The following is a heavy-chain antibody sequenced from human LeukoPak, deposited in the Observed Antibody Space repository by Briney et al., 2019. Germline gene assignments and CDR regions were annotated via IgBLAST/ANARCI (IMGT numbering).Heavy chain of an antibody. CDR2: INHSGST. D-gene: IGHD3-9*01. CDR3: ARGLRYFDWLPPALIDY. J-gene: IGHJ4*02. CDR1: GGSFSGYY. V-gene: IGHV4-34*01. Sequence: SETLSLTCAVYGGSFSGYYWSWIRQPPGKGLEWIGEINHSGSTNYNPSLKSRVTIPVDTSKNQFSLKLSSVTAADTAVYYCARGLRYFDWLPPALIDYWGQGTLVTVSS.